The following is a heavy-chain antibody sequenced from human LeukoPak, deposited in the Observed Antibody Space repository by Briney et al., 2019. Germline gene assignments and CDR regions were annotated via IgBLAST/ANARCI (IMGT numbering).Heavy chain of an antibody. Sequence: PGGSLRLSCAASGFTFSSYEMNWVRQAPGKGLEWVSYISSSGSTIYYADSVKGRFTISRDNAKNSLYLQMNSLRAEDTAVYYCAAADYDGSGYYPKPFDYWGQGTLVTVSS. CDR3: AAADYDGSGYYPKPFDY. D-gene: IGHD3-22*01. J-gene: IGHJ4*02. V-gene: IGHV3-48*03. CDR1: GFTFSSYE. CDR2: ISSSGSTI.